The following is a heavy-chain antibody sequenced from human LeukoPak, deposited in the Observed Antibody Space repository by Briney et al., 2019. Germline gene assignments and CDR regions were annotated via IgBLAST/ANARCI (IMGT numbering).Heavy chain of an antibody. CDR2: FYTSGDT. Sequence: PSETLSLTCTVSGGSISSGSYYWSWIRQPAGKGLEWIGRFYTSGDTNYNPSLKSRVTMSVDTSKNQFSLKLSSVTAADTAVYYCARERFAGRGHDAFDIWGQGTMVTVSS. V-gene: IGHV4-61*02. CDR3: ARERFAGRGHDAFDI. D-gene: IGHD3-10*01. J-gene: IGHJ3*02. CDR1: GGSISSGSYY.